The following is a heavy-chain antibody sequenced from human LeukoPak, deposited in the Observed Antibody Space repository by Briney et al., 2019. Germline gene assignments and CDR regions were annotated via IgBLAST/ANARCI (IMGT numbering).Heavy chain of an antibody. CDR1: GFSFSNTW. J-gene: IGHJ4*02. CDR2: IQSKTDGGTT. V-gene: IGHV3-15*01. Sequence: GGSLRLSCAASGFSFSNTWMKWVRQAPGKGLEWVGRIQSKTDGGTTEYAAPVKGRFTISRDDSKTTLYLQMNSLKTEDTAVYYCATLTVRGVMNIWGQGTLVTVSS. D-gene: IGHD3-10*01. CDR3: ATLTVRGVMNI.